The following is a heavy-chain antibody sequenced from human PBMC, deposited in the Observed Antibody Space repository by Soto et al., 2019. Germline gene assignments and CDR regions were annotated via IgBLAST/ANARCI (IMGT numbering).Heavy chain of an antibody. V-gene: IGHV4-39*01. CDR3: ARRYDRDDNWFDP. J-gene: IGHJ5*02. CDR1: GGSISSSSYY. D-gene: IGHD3-22*01. Sequence: KPSETLSLTCTVSGGSISSSSYYWGWIRQPPGKGLEWIGSIYYSGSTYYNPSLKSRVTISVDTSKNQFSLKLSSVTAADTAVYYCARRYDRDDNWFDPWGQGTLVTVSS. CDR2: IYYSGST.